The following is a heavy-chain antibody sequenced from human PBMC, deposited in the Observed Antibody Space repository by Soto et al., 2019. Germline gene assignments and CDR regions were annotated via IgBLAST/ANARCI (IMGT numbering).Heavy chain of an antibody. CDR3: ARNLLYDYGDYYFDY. CDR2: IYYSGST. J-gene: IGHJ4*02. V-gene: IGHV4-59*01. D-gene: IGHD4-17*01. CDR1: GGSISSYY. Sequence: SETLSLTCTVSGGSISSYYWSWIRQPPGKGLEWIGYIYYSGSTNYNPSLKSRVTISVDTSKNQFSLKLSSVTAADTAVYYCARNLLYDYGDYYFDYWGQGTLVTVSS.